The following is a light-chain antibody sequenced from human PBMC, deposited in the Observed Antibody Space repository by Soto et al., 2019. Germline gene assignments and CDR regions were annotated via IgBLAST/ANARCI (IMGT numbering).Light chain of an antibody. V-gene: IGKV3-15*01. Sequence: EIVISQSPATLSVSKGERATLSCRASQSVSSNLAWYQQKPGQAPRLLIYGASTRATGFPARFSGSGSGTDFTLTISSLQSEDFTVYYCQQYTNWPWTFGQGTKVDIK. CDR1: QSVSSN. J-gene: IGKJ1*01. CDR3: QQYTNWPWT. CDR2: GAS.